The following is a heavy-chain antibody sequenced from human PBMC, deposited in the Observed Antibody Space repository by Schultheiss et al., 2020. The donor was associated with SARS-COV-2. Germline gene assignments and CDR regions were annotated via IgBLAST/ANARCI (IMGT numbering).Heavy chain of an antibody. D-gene: IGHD3-10*01. CDR2: IYYSGST. J-gene: IGHJ6*02. V-gene: IGHV4-59*01. CDR1: ADSFSGYY. CDR3: ASLVAGDYYYYGMDV. Sequence: SETLSLTCTVSADSFSGYYWSWIRQPPGKGLEWIGYIYYSGSTYYNPSLKSRVTISVDTSKNQFSLKLSSVTAADTAVYYCASLVAGDYYYYGMDVWGQGTTVTVSS.